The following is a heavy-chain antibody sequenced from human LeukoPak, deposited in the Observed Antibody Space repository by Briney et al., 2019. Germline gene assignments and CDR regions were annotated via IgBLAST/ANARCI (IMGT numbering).Heavy chain of an antibody. CDR3: ARSSSSPRRINWYFDL. Sequence: GASVKVSCKSSGYTFTNYGISWVRQAPGQGLEWMGWISAYNGNTNYAQKLQGRVTMTTDTSTSTAYMELRSLKSDDTAVYYCARSSSSPRRINWYFDLWGRGTLVTVSS. CDR2: ISAYNGNT. CDR1: GYTFTNYG. J-gene: IGHJ2*01. V-gene: IGHV1-18*01. D-gene: IGHD6-19*01.